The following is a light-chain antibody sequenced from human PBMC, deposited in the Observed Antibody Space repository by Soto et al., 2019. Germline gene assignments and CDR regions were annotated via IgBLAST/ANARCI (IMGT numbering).Light chain of an antibody. CDR2: WAS. CDR3: QQYYTTPCT. V-gene: IGKV4-1*01. CDR1: QSILYSSNSKNY. J-gene: IGKJ3*01. Sequence: DIVMTQSPDSLAVSLGERATINCKSSQSILYSSNSKNYLAWYQQKPGQPPKLLIYWASTRESGVPDRFSGSGAGTDFTLTISSLQAEDVAVYYCQQYYTTPCTFGPGTKVDIK.